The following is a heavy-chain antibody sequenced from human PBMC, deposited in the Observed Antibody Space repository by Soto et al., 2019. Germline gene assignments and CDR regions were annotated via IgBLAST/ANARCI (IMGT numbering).Heavy chain of an antibody. CDR3: ARELRYFDWLSGAGDDY. CDR2: ISSSSSTI. Sequence: EVQLVESGGGLVQPGGSLRLSCAASGFTFSSYSMNWVRQAPGKGLEWVSYISSSSSTIYYADSVKGRFTISRDNAKNSLYLQMNSLRAEDTAVYYCARELRYFDWLSGAGDDYWGQGTLVTVSS. CDR1: GFTFSSYS. J-gene: IGHJ4*02. V-gene: IGHV3-48*01. D-gene: IGHD3-9*01.